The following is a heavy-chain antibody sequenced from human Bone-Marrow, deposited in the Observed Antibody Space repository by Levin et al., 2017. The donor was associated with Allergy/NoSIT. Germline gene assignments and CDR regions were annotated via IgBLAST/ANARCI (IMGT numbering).Heavy chain of an antibody. Sequence: SQTLSLTCTVSGGSISSGGNYWSWIRQQPGKGLEWIGYIYHSGNTYYNPSLKSRVMISVDTSKNQFSLKVSSVTAADTAVYYGTGEDGSTIDDWGQGVLVTVSS. J-gene: IGHJ4*02. CDR3: TGEDGSTIDD. D-gene: IGHD1/OR15-1a*01. V-gene: IGHV4-31*03. CDR1: GGSISSGGNY. CDR2: IYHSGNT.